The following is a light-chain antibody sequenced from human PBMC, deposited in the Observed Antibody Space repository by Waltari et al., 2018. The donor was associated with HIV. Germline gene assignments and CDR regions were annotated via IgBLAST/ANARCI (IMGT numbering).Light chain of an antibody. J-gene: IGLJ2*01. CDR2: DDT. CDR3: LAWDSSTVI. Sequence: VCWYEQKPGQSPLLDIYDDTKRPSGIPERFSGSNSVNTATLTISGTQAVDEADYYCLAWDSSTVIFGGGTRLTVL. V-gene: IGLV3-1*01.